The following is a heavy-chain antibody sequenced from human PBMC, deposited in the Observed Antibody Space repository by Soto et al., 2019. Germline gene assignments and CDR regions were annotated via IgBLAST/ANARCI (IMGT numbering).Heavy chain of an antibody. J-gene: IGHJ6*01. CDR1: GVPVSSGSYY. D-gene: IGHD2-8*01. CDR2: VYYSGNT. CDR3: ARGIMGSRYGLDD. V-gene: IGHV4-61*01. Sequence: SETLSLTCTVSGVPVSSGSYYWSWIRQPPGKGLEWIGYVYYSGNTNYNPSLKSRVTISIDTSDNQFSLKLTSVTDADTAVYYCARGIMGSRYGLDDWGQGTTVTVSS.